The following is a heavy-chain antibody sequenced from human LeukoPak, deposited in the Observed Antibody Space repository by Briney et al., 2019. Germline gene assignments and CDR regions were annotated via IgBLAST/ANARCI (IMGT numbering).Heavy chain of an antibody. CDR3: ARYRVVVITNKNYYFDY. CDR2: ISGSGGST. Sequence: PGGSLRLSCAASGFTFSSYAMSWVRQAPGKGLEWVSAISGSGGSTYYADSVKGRFTISRDNSKNTLYLQMNSLRAEDTAVYYCARYRVVVITNKNYYFDYWGQGTLVTVSS. J-gene: IGHJ4*02. D-gene: IGHD3-22*01. V-gene: IGHV3-23*01. CDR1: GFTFSSYA.